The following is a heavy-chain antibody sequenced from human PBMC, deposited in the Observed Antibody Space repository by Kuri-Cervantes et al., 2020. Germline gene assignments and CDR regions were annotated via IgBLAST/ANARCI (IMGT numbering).Heavy chain of an antibody. Sequence: ASVKVSCKASGYTFTYRYLHWVRQAAGQGLEWVGWMNPNNDNTGYAQKFQGRVTMTRDTSRNTAYMELSSLRSEDTAVYYCARGKSRRAVFDYWGQGTLVTVSS. CDR3: ARGKSRRAVFDY. CDR1: GYTFTYRY. CDR2: MNPNNDNT. J-gene: IGHJ4*02. V-gene: IGHV1-8*02. D-gene: IGHD6-6*01.